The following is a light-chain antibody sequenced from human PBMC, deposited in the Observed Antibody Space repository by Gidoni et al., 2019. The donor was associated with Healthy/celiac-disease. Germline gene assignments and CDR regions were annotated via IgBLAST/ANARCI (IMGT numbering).Light chain of an antibody. V-gene: IGLV1-40*01. CDR3: QSYDSSLSGSV. J-gene: IGLJ2*01. Sequence: SVLPPPPSVSGAPGQRVTISCTGSSSNNGAGYDVHWYQQLPGKAPKLLIYSNSNRPSGVPDRFSGSKSGTSASLAITGLQAEDEAGYYCQSYDSSLSGSVFGGGTKLTVL. CDR2: SNS. CDR1: SSNNGAGYD.